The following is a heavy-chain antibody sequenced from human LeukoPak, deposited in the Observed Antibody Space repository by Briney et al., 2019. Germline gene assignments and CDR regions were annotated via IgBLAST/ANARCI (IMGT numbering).Heavy chain of an antibody. D-gene: IGHD2-15*01. CDR1: GGTFSSYA. J-gene: IGHJ4*02. V-gene: IGHV1-69*06. Sequence: ASARVSCKASGGTFSSYAISWVRQAPGQGLEWMGGIIPSFGTANYAQKFQGRVTITADKSTSTAYMELSSLRSEDTAVYYCARGLGYCSGGSCPPNFDYWGQGTLVTVSS. CDR2: IIPSFGTA. CDR3: ARGLGYCSGGSCPPNFDY.